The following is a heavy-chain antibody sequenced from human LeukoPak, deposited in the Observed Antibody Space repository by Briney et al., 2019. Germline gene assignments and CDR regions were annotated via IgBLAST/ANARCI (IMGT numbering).Heavy chain of an antibody. D-gene: IGHD1-26*01. Sequence: GGSLRLSCAASGFTFSSYGMHWVRQAPGKGLEWVAVISYDGSNKYYADSVKGRFTISRDNSKNTLYLQMSSLRAEDTAVYYCAKAGPSGSPFDYWGQGTLVTVSS. V-gene: IGHV3-30*18. CDR1: GFTFSSYG. CDR3: AKAGPSGSPFDY. CDR2: ISYDGSNK. J-gene: IGHJ4*02.